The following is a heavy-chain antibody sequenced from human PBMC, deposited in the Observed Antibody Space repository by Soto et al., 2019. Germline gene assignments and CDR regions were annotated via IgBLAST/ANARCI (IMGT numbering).Heavy chain of an antibody. CDR2: IYYSGST. V-gene: IGHV4-30-4*01. Sequence: QVQLQESGPGLVKPSQTLSLTCTVSGGSISSADYYWSWIRQPPGKGLEWIGYIYYSGSTYYNPSLKTRVTIAVDTSTNQFSLNLSSVTAADTAVYYCARVGLYGTKDFDYWGQGTLVTVSS. CDR1: GGSISSADYY. D-gene: IGHD2-8*01. J-gene: IGHJ4*02. CDR3: ARVGLYGTKDFDY.